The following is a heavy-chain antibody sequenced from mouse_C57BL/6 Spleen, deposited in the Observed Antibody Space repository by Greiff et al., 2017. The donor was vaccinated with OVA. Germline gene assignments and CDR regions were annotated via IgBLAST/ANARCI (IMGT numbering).Heavy chain of an antibody. CDR1: GFSLSTSGMG. CDR2: IYWDDDK. V-gene: IGHV8-12*01. J-gene: IGHJ2*01. D-gene: IGHD2-4*01. Sequence: QVTLKESGPGILQSSQTLSLTCSFSGFSLSTSGMGVSWIRQPSGKGLEWLAHIYWDDDKRYNPSLKSRLTISKDTSRNQVFLKITSVDTADTATYDCARMGPYDYACDYWGQGTTLTVSS. CDR3: ARMGPYDYACDY.